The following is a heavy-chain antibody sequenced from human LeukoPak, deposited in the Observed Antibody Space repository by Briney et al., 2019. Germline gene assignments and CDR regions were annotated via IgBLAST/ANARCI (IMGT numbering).Heavy chain of an antibody. CDR1: GFTFSSYW. CDR2: IHGDGSST. D-gene: IGHD3-22*01. V-gene: IGHV3-74*01. J-gene: IGHJ4*02. CDR3: ARSGWPYYFDY. Sequence: GGSLRLSCAASGFTFSSYWMHWVRQAPGKGLVWVSRIHGDGSSTSYADSVRGRFTISRDDAKSTLYLQMNSLRAEDTAVYYCARSGWPYYFDYWGQGTLVTVSS.